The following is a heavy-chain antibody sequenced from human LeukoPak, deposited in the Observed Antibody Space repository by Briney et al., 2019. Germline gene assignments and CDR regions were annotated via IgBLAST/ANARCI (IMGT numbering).Heavy chain of an antibody. D-gene: IGHD5-24*01. J-gene: IGHJ5*02. Sequence: SETLSLTCDVYGGSCDDYYCSWIRQPPGKGLKWIGEIHPHGIFYYNSSLMSRVTISIDTSKSRFSLRLTYATAADTAFYFCARGRDRSKAGDLWGQGSLVTVSS. CDR3: ARGRDRSKAGDL. CDR1: GGSCDDYY. V-gene: IGHV4-34*01. CDR2: IHPHGIF.